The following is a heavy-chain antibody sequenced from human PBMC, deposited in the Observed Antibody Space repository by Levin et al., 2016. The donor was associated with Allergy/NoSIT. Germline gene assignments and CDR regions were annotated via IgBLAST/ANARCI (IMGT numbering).Heavy chain of an antibody. CDR3: TTGWLERLSTDY. J-gene: IGHJ4*02. CDR2: IKSKTDGGTT. Sequence: WIRQPPGKGLEWVGRIKSKTDGGTTDYAAPVKGRFTISRDDSKNTLYLQMNSLKTEDTAVYYCTTGWLERLSTDYWGQGTLVTVSS. D-gene: IGHD1-1*01. V-gene: IGHV3-15*01.